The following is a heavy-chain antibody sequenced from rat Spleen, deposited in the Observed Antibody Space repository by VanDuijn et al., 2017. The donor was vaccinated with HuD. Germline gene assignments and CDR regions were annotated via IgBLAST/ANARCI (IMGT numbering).Heavy chain of an antibody. V-gene: IGHV5-58*01. CDR3: AKEDFGVTFAY. J-gene: IGHJ3*01. CDR2: IKTDGGST. Sequence: EVQLVETGGGLVQPGRSLKLSCVASGFTFSNYWMYWIRQAPGKGLEWVSSIKTDGGSTYYLDSVKGRFTISRDNAENTVYLQMNSLRSEDTATYYCAKEDFGVTFAYWGQGTLVTVSS. D-gene: IGHD4-5*01. CDR1: GFTFSNYW.